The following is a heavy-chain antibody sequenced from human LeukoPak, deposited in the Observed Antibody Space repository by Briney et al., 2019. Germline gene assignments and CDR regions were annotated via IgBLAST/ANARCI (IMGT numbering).Heavy chain of an antibody. CDR1: GYTFTSYY. CDR3: ARGNARGYCSSTSCLDAFDI. D-gene: IGHD2-2*01. CDR2: INPSGGST. Sequence: GASVKVSCKASGYTFTSYYMHWVRQAPGQGLEWMGIINPSGGSTSYAQKFQGRVTMTRDTSTSTVYMELSSLRSEDTAVYYCARGNARGYCSSTSCLDAFDIWGQGTMVTVSS. V-gene: IGHV1-46*01. J-gene: IGHJ3*02.